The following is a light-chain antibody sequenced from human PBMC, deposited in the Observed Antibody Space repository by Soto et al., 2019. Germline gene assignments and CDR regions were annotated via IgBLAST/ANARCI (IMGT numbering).Light chain of an antibody. CDR3: SSYTSSSTLV. CDR2: ANS. V-gene: IGLV1-40*01. Sequence: QSVLTQPPSVSGAPGQRVTISCTGSSSNIGAGYDVHWYQQLPGTAPKLLIYANSDRPSGVPDRFSGSKSGTSASLTISGLQAEDEADYYCSSYTSSSTLVFGTGTKVTVL. CDR1: SSNIGAGYD. J-gene: IGLJ1*01.